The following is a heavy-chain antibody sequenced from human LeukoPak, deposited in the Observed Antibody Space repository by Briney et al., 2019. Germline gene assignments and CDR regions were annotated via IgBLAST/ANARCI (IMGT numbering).Heavy chain of an antibody. CDR1: GGSISSGSYY. CDR3: ARDDFHDGSGYGSWFDP. Sequence: SETLSLTCTVSGGSISSGSYYWSWIRQPAGKGLEWIGRIYTSGSTNYNPSLKSRVTISVGTSKNQFSLKLSSVTAADTAVYYCARDDFHDGSGYGSWFDPWGQGTLVTVSS. V-gene: IGHV4-61*02. J-gene: IGHJ5*02. D-gene: IGHD3-10*01. CDR2: IYTSGST.